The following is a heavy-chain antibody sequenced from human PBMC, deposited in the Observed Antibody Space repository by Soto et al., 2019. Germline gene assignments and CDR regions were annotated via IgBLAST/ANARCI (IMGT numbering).Heavy chain of an antibody. CDR2: ISYDGSNK. CDR1: GFTFSSYA. D-gene: IGHD5-18*01. V-gene: IGHV3-30-3*01. Sequence: SLRLSCAASGFTFSSYAMHWVRQAPGKGLEWVAVISYDGSNKYYADSVKGRFTISRDNSKNTLYLQMNSLRAEDTAVYYCARSLWLDFNYFDYWGQGTLVTVSS. J-gene: IGHJ4*02. CDR3: ARSLWLDFNYFDY.